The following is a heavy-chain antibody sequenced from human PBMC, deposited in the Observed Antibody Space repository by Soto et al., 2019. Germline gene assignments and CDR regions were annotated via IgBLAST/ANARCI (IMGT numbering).Heavy chain of an antibody. J-gene: IGHJ6*02. D-gene: IGHD3-16*01. CDR3: ARGHMGVGYYYGMDV. CDR2: INPNSGGT. Sequence: ASVKVPCKASGYALTGYYMHWVRQAPGQGLEWMGWINPNSGGTNYAQKFQGWVTMTRDTSISTAYMELSRLRSDDTAAYYCARGHMGVGYYYGMDVWGQGTTVTVSS. V-gene: IGHV1-2*04. CDR1: GYALTGYY.